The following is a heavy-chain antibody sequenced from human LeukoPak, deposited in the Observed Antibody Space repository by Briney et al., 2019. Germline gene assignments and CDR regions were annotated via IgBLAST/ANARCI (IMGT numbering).Heavy chain of an antibody. J-gene: IGHJ4*02. CDR3: ARYCGGDCYFDY. Sequence: ASVKVSCKASGYTFTGHYMHWVRQAPGQGLEWMGRINPNSGGTNYAQKFQGRVTMTRDTSISTAYMELSRLRSDDTAVYYCARYCGGDCYFDYWGQGTLVTVSS. CDR1: GYTFTGHY. CDR2: INPNSGGT. D-gene: IGHD2-21*01. V-gene: IGHV1-2*06.